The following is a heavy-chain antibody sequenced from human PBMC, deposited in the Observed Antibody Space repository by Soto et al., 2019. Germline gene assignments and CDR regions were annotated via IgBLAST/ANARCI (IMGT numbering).Heavy chain of an antibody. J-gene: IGHJ5*02. V-gene: IGHV4-39*01. D-gene: IGHD2-2*01. CDR1: GGSISDDTYY. CDR2: VYYSGSS. Sequence: QLQLQESGPGLVKPSDTLSLTCTVSGGSISDDTYYWGWIRQPPGKGLEWIGSVYYSGSSSYNPSLKSRVPMSVDTSKKQLSLRLSSVTAADTAVYYCARLHCASPNCVPLDPWGQGTLVIVSS. CDR3: ARLHCASPNCVPLDP.